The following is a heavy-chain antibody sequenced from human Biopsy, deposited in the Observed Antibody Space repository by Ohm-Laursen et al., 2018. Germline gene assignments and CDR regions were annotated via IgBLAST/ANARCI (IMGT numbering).Heavy chain of an antibody. CDR1: GDSISSYY. J-gene: IGHJ4*01. D-gene: IGHD3-22*01. Sequence: SDTLSLTCTVSGDSISSYYWSWIRQAPGKGLEWIGFIYYTGKTKSNPSLKSRLTISVDTSKNQFSLNLTTVTTADTAVYYCAKNSGYSHDYWGPGILVTVPS. V-gene: IGHV4-59*07. CDR3: AKNSGYSHDY. CDR2: IYYTGKT.